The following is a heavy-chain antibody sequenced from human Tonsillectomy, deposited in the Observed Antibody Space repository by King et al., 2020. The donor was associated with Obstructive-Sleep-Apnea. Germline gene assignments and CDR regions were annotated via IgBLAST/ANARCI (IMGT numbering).Heavy chain of an antibody. D-gene: IGHD3-10*01. Sequence: QLQESGPGRVKPSETLSLTCTVSGGSISSSNYYWDWIRQPPGKGLEWIGSIYYSGSTHYNPSLKSRVTVSVDTSNNQFSLRLSSVPAAETAVYYCARRVNYYGSGSPRSAFDIWGQGTMVTVSS. CDR2: IYYSGST. J-gene: IGHJ3*02. CDR1: GGSISSSNYY. V-gene: IGHV4-39*01. CDR3: ARRVNYYGSGSPRSAFDI.